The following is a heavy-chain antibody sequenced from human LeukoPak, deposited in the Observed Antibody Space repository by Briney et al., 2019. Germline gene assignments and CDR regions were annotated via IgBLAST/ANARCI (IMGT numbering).Heavy chain of an antibody. J-gene: IGHJ4*02. Sequence: SETLSLTCTVSGGSIRSSSYNWGWIRQPPGKGLEWIGSIHYTGTTFYNPSLKSRVTISVDTSKNHFSLNLSSVTAADTAVYYCATTRPVVVVLGVPRFDYWGQGTLVTVSS. CDR1: GGSIRSSSYN. V-gene: IGHV4-39*07. D-gene: IGHD3-22*01. CDR3: ATTRPVVVVLGVPRFDY. CDR2: IHYTGTT.